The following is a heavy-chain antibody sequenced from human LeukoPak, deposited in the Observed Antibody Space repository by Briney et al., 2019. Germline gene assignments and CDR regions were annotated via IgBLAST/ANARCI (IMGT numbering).Heavy chain of an antibody. V-gene: IGHV3-7*01. CDR2: IDPDESEK. D-gene: IGHD3-22*01. Sequence: GGSLRLSCVASGITFGSYSMTWVRQAPGKGLEWVANIDPDESEKDYVESVKGRLTISRDNAKKILYLQMNSLRADDTAVYYCAIPSSYDGSRYYHAYWGQGTLASVSS. CDR1: GITFGSYS. CDR3: AIPSSYDGSRYYHAY. J-gene: IGHJ4*02.